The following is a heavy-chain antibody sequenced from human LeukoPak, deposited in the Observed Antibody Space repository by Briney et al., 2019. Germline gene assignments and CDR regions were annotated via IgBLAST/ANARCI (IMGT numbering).Heavy chain of an antibody. CDR3: ARNESSTMIVTNDY. J-gene: IGHJ4*02. CDR1: GFTFSSYS. CDR2: ISSSSSYI. V-gene: IGHV3-21*01. Sequence: GGSLRLSCAASGFTFSSYSMNWVRQAPGKGLEWVASISSSSSYIYYADSVKGRFTISRDNAKNSLYLQINSLRAEDTALYYIARNESSTMIVTNDYWGQGTLVTVSS. D-gene: IGHD3-22*01.